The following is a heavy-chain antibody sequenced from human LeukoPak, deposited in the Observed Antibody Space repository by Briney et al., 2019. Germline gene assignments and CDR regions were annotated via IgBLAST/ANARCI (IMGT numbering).Heavy chain of an antibody. CDR3: ARDYDPDYYDSSGYSDY. CDR2: INSDGSST. Sequence: GGSLRLSCAASGFTFSRYWMHWVRQAPGKGPLWVSRINSDGSSTKYADTVEGRFVISRDNARNILYLQMNSLSAEDTAVYYCARDYDPDYYDSSGYSDYWGQGTRVTVSS. CDR1: GFTFSRYW. J-gene: IGHJ4*01. V-gene: IGHV3-74*03. D-gene: IGHD3-22*01.